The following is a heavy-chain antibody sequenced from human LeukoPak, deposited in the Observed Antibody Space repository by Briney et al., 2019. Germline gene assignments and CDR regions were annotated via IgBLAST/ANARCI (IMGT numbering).Heavy chain of an antibody. CDR2: ISWDGGST. Sequence: PGGSLRLSCAASGVTFSSYAMSWVRQAPGKGLEWVSLISWDGGSTYYADSVKGRFTISRDNRKNSLYLQMNSLRTEDTALYYCAKAKYSSRSVRGYYYYYMDVWGKGTTVTVSS. J-gene: IGHJ6*03. V-gene: IGHV3-43*01. CDR1: GVTFSSYA. CDR3: AKAKYSSRSVRGYYYYYMDV. D-gene: IGHD3-10*01.